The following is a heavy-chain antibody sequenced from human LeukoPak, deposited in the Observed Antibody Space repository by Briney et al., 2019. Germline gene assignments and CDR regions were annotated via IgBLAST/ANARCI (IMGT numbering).Heavy chain of an antibody. CDR3: ARDHYGSGYNFYYYYYMDV. CDR1: GFTFSSYS. J-gene: IGHJ6*03. Sequence: PGGSLRLSCAASGFTFSSYSMNWVRQAPGKGLEWVSYISSSSSTIYYADSVKGRFTISRDNAKNTLYLQMNSLRAEDTAVYYCARDHYGSGYNFYYYYYMDVWGKGTAVTISS. D-gene: IGHD5-24*01. CDR2: ISSSSSTI. V-gene: IGHV3-48*04.